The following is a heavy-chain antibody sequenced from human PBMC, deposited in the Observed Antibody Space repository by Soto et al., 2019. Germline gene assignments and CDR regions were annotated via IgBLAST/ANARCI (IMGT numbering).Heavy chain of an antibody. V-gene: IGHV1-18*01. J-gene: IGHJ4*02. CDR2: ISAYNGNT. Sequence: QVQLVQSGAEVKKPGASGTVSCRPSGSPFTTYYISWVRQAPGQGLEGMGWISAYNGNTNYAQKLQGRVTMTTDTSTSTAYMELRSLRSDDTAVYYCARDTPPADYWGQGTLVTVSS. CDR1: GSPFTTYY. CDR3: ARDTPPADY.